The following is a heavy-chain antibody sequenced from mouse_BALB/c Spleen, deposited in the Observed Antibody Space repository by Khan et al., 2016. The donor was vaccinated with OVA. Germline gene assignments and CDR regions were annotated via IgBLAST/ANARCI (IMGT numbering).Heavy chain of an antibody. CDR3: ARQTDDHYYIMDY. CDR2: IWSDGST. J-gene: IGHJ4*01. CDR1: GFSLTNYG. Sequence: VQLVESGPALVAPSQSLSITCTISGFSLTNYGVHWVRQPPGKGLEWLVVIWSDGSTTYNSALKSRLSIRKDNSKSQVFLKMNRIQTDDTAMYYCARQTDDHYYIMDYWGQGTSVTVSS. V-gene: IGHV2-6-1*01.